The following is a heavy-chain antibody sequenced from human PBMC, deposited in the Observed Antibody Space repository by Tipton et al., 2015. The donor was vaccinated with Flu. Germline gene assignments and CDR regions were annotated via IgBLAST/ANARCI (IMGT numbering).Heavy chain of an antibody. V-gene: IGHV1-18*01. Sequence: VQLVQSGAEVKKPGASVKVSCKASGYTFTSYGISWVRQAPGQGLEWMGWISAYNGNTNYAQKLQGRVTMTPDTSTSTAYMELRSLRADDTAVYNCAKPAWGYSYYGGDVWGQGTAVPVPS. CDR1: GYTFTSYG. J-gene: IGHJ6*02. CDR3: AKPAWGYSYYGGDV. D-gene: IGHD5-24*01. CDR2: ISAYNGNT.